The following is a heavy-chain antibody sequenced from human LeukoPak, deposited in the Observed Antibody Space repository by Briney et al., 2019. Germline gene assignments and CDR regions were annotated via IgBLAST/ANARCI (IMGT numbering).Heavy chain of an antibody. Sequence: GVSLRLSCAASGFTFSDYYKSCIRQAPGKGLEWVSYISSSSSYTNYADSVKGRFTISRDNAKNSLYLQMNSLRAEDTAVYFFFQAEGGIRYFDWYNWFDPWGQGTLVTVSS. CDR3: FQAEGGIRYFDWYNWFDP. J-gene: IGHJ5*02. D-gene: IGHD3-9*01. V-gene: IGHV3-11*03. CDR2: ISSSSSYT. CDR1: GFTFSDYY.